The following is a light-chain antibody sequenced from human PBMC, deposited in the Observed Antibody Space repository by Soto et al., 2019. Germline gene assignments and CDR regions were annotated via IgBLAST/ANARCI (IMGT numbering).Light chain of an antibody. J-gene: IGKJ1*01. CDR3: QQYNDYSTWT. V-gene: IGKV1-5*01. CDR2: DAS. Sequence: DIQMTQSPSTLSASVGERVTITCRASQSISRYLAWYQQKPGKAPKVLIWDASSLQRGVPSRFSGSGSGTESTLTISSLQPDDFATYYCQQYNDYSTWTFXPGTKV. CDR1: QSISRY.